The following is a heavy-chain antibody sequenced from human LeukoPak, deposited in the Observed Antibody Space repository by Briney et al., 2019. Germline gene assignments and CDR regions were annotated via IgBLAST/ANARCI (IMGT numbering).Heavy chain of an antibody. CDR3: ATGRSCTTCYLPDY. D-gene: IGHD2-2*01. V-gene: IGHV3-7*01. J-gene: IGHJ4*02. Sequence: GGSLRLSCAASGFTFTSNWMSWVRQAPGKGLEWVANINQDGGEKYYVDSVKGRFAISRDNTKNSLYLQMNSLRAEDTAVYHCATGRSCTTCYLPDYWGQGTLVTVSS. CDR2: INQDGGEK. CDR1: GFTFTSNW.